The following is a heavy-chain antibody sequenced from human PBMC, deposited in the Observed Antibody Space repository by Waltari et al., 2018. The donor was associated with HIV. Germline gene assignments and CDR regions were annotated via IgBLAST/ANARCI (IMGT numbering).Heavy chain of an antibody. CDR2: ISWDSDTM. V-gene: IGHV3-9*01. J-gene: IGHJ3*02. Sequence: EVQLVESGGGLVEPGGSLRLSCAASGFKFDDYAMHWVRQAPGKGLEGVSGISWDSDTMGYADSVKGRFTISRDNARNSLSLQMNSLRAEDTALYYCAKVARTTVTSYAIDIWGLGTMVTVSS. CDR3: AKVARTTVTSYAIDI. CDR1: GFKFDDYA. D-gene: IGHD4-17*01.